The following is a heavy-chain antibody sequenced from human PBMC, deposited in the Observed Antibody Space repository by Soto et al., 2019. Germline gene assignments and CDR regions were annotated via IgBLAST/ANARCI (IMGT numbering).Heavy chain of an antibody. D-gene: IGHD3-3*01. CDR3: ASAEGDFWSGYYTGPFDN. Sequence: ASVKVSCRASGHTFSTYAIHWVRQAPGQGLEWMGWINGGNGNTKYSQKLQGRVTITRDTSANTAYMDLSSLRSEDTAVYYCASAEGDFWSGYYTGPFDNWGQGTLVTVSS. V-gene: IGHV1-3*01. CDR2: INGGNGNT. CDR1: GHTFSTYA. J-gene: IGHJ4*02.